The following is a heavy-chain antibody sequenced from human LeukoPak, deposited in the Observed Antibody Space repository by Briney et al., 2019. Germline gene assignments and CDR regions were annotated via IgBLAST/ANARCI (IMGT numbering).Heavy chain of an antibody. CDR2: ISGSGGST. Sequence: GGSLRLSCAASGFTFSSYAMSWVRQAPGKGLEWVSAISGSGGSTYYADSVKGRFTISRDNSKNTLYPQMNSLRAEDTAVYYCAKDGQLIVVWSGSDAFDIWGQGTMVTVSS. CDR3: AKDGQLIVVWSGSDAFDI. CDR1: GFTFSSYA. J-gene: IGHJ3*02. D-gene: IGHD3-3*01. V-gene: IGHV3-23*01.